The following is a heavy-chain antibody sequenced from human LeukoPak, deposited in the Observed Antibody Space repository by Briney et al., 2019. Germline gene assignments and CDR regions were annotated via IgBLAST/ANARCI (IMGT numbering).Heavy chain of an antibody. CDR3: ARGASSSWYVFGAFDI. V-gene: IGHV1-69*13. Sequence: SVKVSCKASGGTFSSYAINWVRQAPGQGLEWMGGIIPIFGTANYAQKFQGRVTITADESTSTAYMELSSLRSEDTAVYYCARGASSSWYVFGAFDIWGQGTVVTVSS. D-gene: IGHD6-13*01. J-gene: IGHJ3*02. CDR2: IIPIFGTA. CDR1: GGTFSSYA.